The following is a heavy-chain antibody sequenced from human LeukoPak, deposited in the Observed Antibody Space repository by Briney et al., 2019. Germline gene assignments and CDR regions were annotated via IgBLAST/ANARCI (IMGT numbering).Heavy chain of an antibody. V-gene: IGHV3-66*01. CDR2: IYSGGST. D-gene: IGHD4-17*01. Sequence: GGSLRLSCAASGFTVSSNYMSWVRQAPGKGLEWVSVIYSGGSTYYADSVKGRFTISRDNSKDTLYLQMNSLRAEDTAVYYCARIPDYGDYVDAFDIWGQGTMVTVSS. J-gene: IGHJ3*02. CDR3: ARIPDYGDYVDAFDI. CDR1: GFTVSSNY.